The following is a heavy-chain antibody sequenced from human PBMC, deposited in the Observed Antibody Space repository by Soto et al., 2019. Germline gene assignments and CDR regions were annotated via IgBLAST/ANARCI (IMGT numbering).Heavy chain of an antibody. CDR1: GGSINSDAYF. CDR2: IYYSGNT. Sequence: QVHLQESGPGLVKPSQTLSLTCTVSGGSINSDAYFWSWVRQHPGKGLEWIGYIYYSGNTYYNPSLKRRVSISIDPSKNQFSLTLKSVTAADPGVYYCAIASAVTHGTLAWGQGTMVTVAS. D-gene: IGHD1-26*01. CDR3: AIASAVTHGTLA. J-gene: IGHJ3*01. V-gene: IGHV4-31*03.